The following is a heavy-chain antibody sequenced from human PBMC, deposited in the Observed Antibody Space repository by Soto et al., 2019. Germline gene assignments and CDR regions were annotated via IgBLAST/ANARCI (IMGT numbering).Heavy chain of an antibody. Sequence: GGSLRLSCAASGFTFSSYWMHWVRQAPGKGLVWVSRINSDGSSTSYADSVKGRFTISRDNAKNTLYLQMNSLRAEDTAVYYCARVNGSGSRVYYFDYWGQGALVTVSS. CDR2: INSDGSST. CDR1: GFTFSSYW. J-gene: IGHJ4*02. D-gene: IGHD1-26*01. V-gene: IGHV3-74*01. CDR3: ARVNGSGSRVYYFDY.